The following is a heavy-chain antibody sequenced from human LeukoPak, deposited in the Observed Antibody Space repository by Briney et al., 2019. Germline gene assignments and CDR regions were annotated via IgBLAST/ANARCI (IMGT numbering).Heavy chain of an antibody. CDR2: ISSSGGTT. J-gene: IGHJ2*01. V-gene: IGHV3-23*01. CDR3: VRKASYYDSSEDGYFDL. CDR1: GFTFSSYA. D-gene: IGHD3-22*01. Sequence: GSLRLSCAASGFTFSSYAMTWVRQPPGKGLEWVSGISSSGGTTYHADSVKGRFTISRDNSKNTLYLQMNSLRAEDTAVYYCVRKASYYDSSEDGYFDLWGRGTLVTVSS.